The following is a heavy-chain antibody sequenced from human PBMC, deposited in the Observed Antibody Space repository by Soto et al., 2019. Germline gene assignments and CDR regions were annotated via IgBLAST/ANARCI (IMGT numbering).Heavy chain of an antibody. CDR1: GDSISSDGYH. Sequence: PSETLSLTCTVSGDSISSDGYHWSWIRQSPGKGLEWIGYIYNGGRMFYRPSLESRINMSLDATKNSYSLRLTSVTAADTAVYYCARAPVGMDSINFFDHWGQGILVTVSS. V-gene: IGHV4-30-4*01. CDR3: ARAPVGMDSINFFDH. J-gene: IGHJ4*02. CDR2: IYNGGRM. D-gene: IGHD2-8*01.